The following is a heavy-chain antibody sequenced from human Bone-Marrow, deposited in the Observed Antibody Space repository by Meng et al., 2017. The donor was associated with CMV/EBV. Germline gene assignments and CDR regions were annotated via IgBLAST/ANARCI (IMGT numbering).Heavy chain of an antibody. CDR3: ASLHSGSHLDRDY. CDR2: TYYRSKWYN. J-gene: IGHJ4*02. CDR1: DRVSSNSAA. V-gene: IGHV6-1*01. Sequence: DRVSSNSAAWNWIRQSPSRGLEWLGRTYYRSKWYNNYAVSVKSRVTINPDTSKNQFSLQLNSVTPEDTAVYYCASLHSGSHLDRDYWGQGTLVTVSS. D-gene: IGHD1-26*01.